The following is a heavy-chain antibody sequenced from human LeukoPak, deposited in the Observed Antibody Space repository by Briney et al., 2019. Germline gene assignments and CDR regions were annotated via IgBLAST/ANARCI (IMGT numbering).Heavy chain of an antibody. CDR3: ARDPGEMIVATTFDN. CDR2: IIPIFGTA. D-gene: IGHD5-12*01. CDR1: GGTFSSYA. V-gene: IGHV1-69*13. Sequence: SVKVSCKASGGTFSSYAISWVRQAPGQGLEWMGGIIPIFGTANYAQKFQGRVTITADEPTSTAYMELSSLRSEDTAVYYCARDPGEMIVATTFDNWGQGTLVTVSS. J-gene: IGHJ4*02.